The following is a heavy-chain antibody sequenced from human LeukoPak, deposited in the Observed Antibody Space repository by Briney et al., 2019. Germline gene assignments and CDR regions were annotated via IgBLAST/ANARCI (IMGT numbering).Heavy chain of an antibody. J-gene: IGHJ3*02. CDR3: AREGGGLVVVDDAFDI. D-gene: IGHD3-22*01. CDR1: GFTFSSYA. V-gene: IGHV3-64*01. CDR2: ISSYGGST. Sequence: GGSLRLSCAASGFTFSSYAMHWVRQAPGKGLEYVSAISSYGGSTYANSVKGRFTISRDNSNNTLYLQMGSLRAEDMAVYYCAREGGGLVVVDDAFDIWGQGTMVTVSS.